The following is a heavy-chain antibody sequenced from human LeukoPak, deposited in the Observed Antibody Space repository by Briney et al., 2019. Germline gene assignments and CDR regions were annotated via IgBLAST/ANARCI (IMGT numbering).Heavy chain of an antibody. CDR3: AKALKTPDIVVVLVKSYYYYGMDV. CDR2: ISGSGGST. CDR1: GFTFSSYA. J-gene: IGHJ6*02. Sequence: GGSLRLSCAASGFTFSSYAMSWVRQAPGKGLEWVSAISGSGGSTYYADSVKGRFTISRDNSKNTLYLQMNSLRAEDTAVYYCAKALKTPDIVVVLVKSYYYYGMDVWGQGTTVSVSS. V-gene: IGHV3-23*01. D-gene: IGHD2-2*01.